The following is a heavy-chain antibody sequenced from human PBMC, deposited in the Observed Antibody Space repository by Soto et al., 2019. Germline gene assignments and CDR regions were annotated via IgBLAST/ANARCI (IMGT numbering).Heavy chain of an antibody. Sequence: EASVKVSCKASGGTFSSYAISWVRQAPGQGLEWMGGIIPIFGTANYAQKFQGRVTITADESTSTAYMELSSLRSEDTAVYYCARDSPRLGAYYFDYWGQGTLVTVSS. J-gene: IGHJ4*02. CDR1: GGTFSSYA. D-gene: IGHD1-26*01. CDR2: IIPIFGTA. CDR3: ARDSPRLGAYYFDY. V-gene: IGHV1-69*13.